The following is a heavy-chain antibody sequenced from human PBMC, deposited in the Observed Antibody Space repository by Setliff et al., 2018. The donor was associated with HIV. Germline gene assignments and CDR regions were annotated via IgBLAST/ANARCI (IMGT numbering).Heavy chain of an antibody. CDR2: ILSTGERT. CDR1: GFTFSNYA. V-gene: IGHV3-23*01. J-gene: IGHJ4*02. Sequence: LRLSCAASGFTFSNYAMSWVRQAPGEGLEWVSAILSTGERTFYADSVKGRFTISRDNSKNTVYLQMNSLRAEDTAEYYCAKELAASGLGYFDSWGRGILGTV. CDR3: AKELAASGLGYFDS. D-gene: IGHD3-22*01.